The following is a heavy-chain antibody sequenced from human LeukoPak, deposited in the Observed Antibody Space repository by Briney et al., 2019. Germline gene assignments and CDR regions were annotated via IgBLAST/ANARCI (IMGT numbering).Heavy chain of an antibody. V-gene: IGHV3-48*01. CDR1: GFTFSTYS. CDR2: ISSSSSTI. D-gene: IGHD2-8*01. Sequence: GGSLRLSRAASGFTFSTYSMNWVRQAPGKGLEWVSYISSSSSTIYYADSVKGRFTISRDNGKNSLYLQMNSLRAEDTAVYYCATEMGDYWGQGTLVTVSS. J-gene: IGHJ4*02. CDR3: ATEMGDY.